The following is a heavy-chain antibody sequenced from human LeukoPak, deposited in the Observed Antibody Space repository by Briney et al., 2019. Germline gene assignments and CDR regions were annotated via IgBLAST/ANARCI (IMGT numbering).Heavy chain of an antibody. Sequence: SETLSLTCTVSGGSINSYYWSWIRQPPGKGLEWIGYIYYSGSTNYNPSLKSRVTISVDMSKNQCSLKLSSVTAADTAVYYCARVGYSSGWYFYYWGQGTLVTVSS. CDR2: IYYSGST. CDR3: ARVGYSSGWYFYY. CDR1: GGSINSYY. J-gene: IGHJ4*02. D-gene: IGHD6-19*01. V-gene: IGHV4-59*01.